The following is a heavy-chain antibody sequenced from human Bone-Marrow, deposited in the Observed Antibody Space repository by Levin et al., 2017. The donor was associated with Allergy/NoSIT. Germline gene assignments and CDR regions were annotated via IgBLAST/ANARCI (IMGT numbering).Heavy chain of an antibody. J-gene: IGHJ5*02. CDR1: GGAFSLHY. CDR2: ISHTGST. V-gene: IGHV4-34*01. CDR3: ARGVGGITLLGVATTKWFDP. D-gene: IGHD2-21*01. Sequence: SETLSLTCAVSGGAFSLHYWTWIRQRPGKGLDWIGEISHTGSTTYNPSLESRVTISVDTAKKQFSLKLASVTASDTAIYYCARGVGGITLLGVATTKWFDPWGQGSPVTVSS.